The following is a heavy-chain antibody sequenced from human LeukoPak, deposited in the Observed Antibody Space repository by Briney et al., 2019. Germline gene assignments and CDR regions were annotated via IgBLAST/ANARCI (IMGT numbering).Heavy chain of an antibody. Sequence: GASVKVSCKASGYTFTISAIHWVRQAPGQSLEWMGWINAGNGNTKYSQKFQDRVTFTRDTSASTAYMELSSLRSEDTAVYYCARVRTLPGSLQFPGAFDIWGQGTMVTVSS. CDR3: ARVRTLPGSLQFPGAFDI. D-gene: IGHD1-26*01. CDR2: INAGNGNT. J-gene: IGHJ3*02. CDR1: GYTFTISA. V-gene: IGHV1-3*01.